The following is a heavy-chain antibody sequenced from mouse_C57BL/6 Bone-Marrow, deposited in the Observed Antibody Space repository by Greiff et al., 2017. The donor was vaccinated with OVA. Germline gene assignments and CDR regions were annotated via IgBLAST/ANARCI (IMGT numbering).Heavy chain of an antibody. CDR1: GYTFTSYW. CDR3: ARSGYYGSSPRYFDV. D-gene: IGHD1-1*01. Sequence: VQLQQPGTELVKPGASVKLSCKASGYTFTSYWMHWVKQRPGQGLEWIGNINPSNGGTNYNEKFKSKATLTVDKSSSTAYMQLSSLTSDDSAVYYCARSGYYGSSPRYFDVWGTGTTVTVSS. V-gene: IGHV1-53*01. J-gene: IGHJ1*03. CDR2: INPSNGGT.